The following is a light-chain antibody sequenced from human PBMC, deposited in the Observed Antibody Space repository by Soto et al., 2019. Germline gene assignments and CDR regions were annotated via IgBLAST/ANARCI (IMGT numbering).Light chain of an antibody. Sequence: DIVMTQSPDSLAVSLGERATINCKSRQSVLYSSNNKNYLAWYQQKPGKAPKLLIYDASSLESGVPSRFSGSGSGTDFTLTISGLQPNDFATYYCQQYNTYSRTFGQGTKVDIK. CDR2: DAS. CDR3: QQYNTYSRT. J-gene: IGKJ1*01. V-gene: IGKV4-1*01. CDR1: QSVLYSSNNKNY.